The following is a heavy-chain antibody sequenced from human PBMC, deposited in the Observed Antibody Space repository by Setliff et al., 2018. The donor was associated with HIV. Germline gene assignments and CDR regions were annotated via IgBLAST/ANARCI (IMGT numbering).Heavy chain of an antibody. J-gene: IGHJ4*02. CDR2: INHSGST. D-gene: IGHD5-18*01. V-gene: IGHV4-34*01. CDR1: GGSFSGHY. Sequence: SETLSLTCAVYGGSFSGHYWTWIRQPPGKGLEWIGEINHSGSTSYSPSLKSRVTISVDTSKNQFSLSLSSVTAADTAVYYCARQDSYSYGYNYFDYWGQGTLVTVSS. CDR3: ARQDSYSYGYNYFDY.